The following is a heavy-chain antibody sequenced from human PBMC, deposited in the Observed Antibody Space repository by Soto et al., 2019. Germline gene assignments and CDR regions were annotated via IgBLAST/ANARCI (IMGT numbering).Heavy chain of an antibody. D-gene: IGHD3-3*02. CDR1: GGSFSGYY. CDR2: INHSGST. J-gene: IGHJ5*02. CDR3: PRVFAVLEWSRRAFWFDP. Sequence: QVQLQQWGAGLLKPSETLSLTCAVYGGSFSGYYWSWIRQPPGKGLEWIGEINHSGSTNYNPSLKSRVTISVDTSKNQFSLKLSSVTAADTAVYYCPRVFAVLEWSRRAFWFDPWGQGTLVTVSS. V-gene: IGHV4-34*01.